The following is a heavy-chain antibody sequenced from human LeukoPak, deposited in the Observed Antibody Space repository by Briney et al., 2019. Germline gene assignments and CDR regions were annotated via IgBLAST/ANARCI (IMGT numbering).Heavy chain of an antibody. J-gene: IGHJ3*02. CDR3: ARGLDGYYSGYKDAFDI. V-gene: IGHV4-39*07. CDR2: IYYHENT. CDR1: GGSISSSSDY. D-gene: IGHD5-12*01. Sequence: PSETLSLTCTVSGGSISSSSDYRGWIRQAPGKGLEWIGSIYYHENTYYNSSLKSRVTISVDTSKNQFSLKLSSVTAADTAVYYCARGLDGYYSGYKDAFDIWGQGTMVTVSS.